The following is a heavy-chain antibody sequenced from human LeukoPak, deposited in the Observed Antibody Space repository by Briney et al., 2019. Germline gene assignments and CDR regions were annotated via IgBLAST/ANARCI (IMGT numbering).Heavy chain of an antibody. D-gene: IGHD6-19*01. J-gene: IGHJ4*02. CDR3: ARDLGIAVAGTSGY. CDR1: GYTFTSYG. CDR2: ISAYNSNT. V-gene: IGHV1-18*01. Sequence: ASVKVSCKASGYTFTSYGISWVRQAPGQGLEWMGWISAYNSNTNYAQKLQGRVTMTTDTSTRTAYMELRSLRSDDTAVYYCARDLGIAVAGTSGYWGQGTLVTVSS.